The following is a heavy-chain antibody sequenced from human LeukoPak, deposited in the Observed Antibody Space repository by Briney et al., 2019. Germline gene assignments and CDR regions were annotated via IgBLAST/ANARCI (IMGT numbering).Heavy chain of an antibody. V-gene: IGHV3-21*01. CDR3: AQVSNMISEY. CDR2: ISSSSSYI. J-gene: IGHJ4*01. CDR1: GFTFSRYS. Sequence: GGSLRLSCAASGFTFSRYSMNWLRQAPGKGLEWVSSISSSSSYIYYADSVKGRFTISRDNAKNSLYLQMNSLRAENTAVYYCAQVSNMISEYWGHGAPVTVSS. D-gene: IGHD3-16*01.